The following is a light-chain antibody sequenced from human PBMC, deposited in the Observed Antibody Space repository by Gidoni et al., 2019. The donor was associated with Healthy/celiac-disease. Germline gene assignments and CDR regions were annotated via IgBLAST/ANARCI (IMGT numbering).Light chain of an antibody. CDR3: QQRSNWPPGST. CDR1: QSVSSY. Sequence: EIVLTQSPATLSLSPGERATLSCRASQSVSSYLAWYQQKPGQAPRLLIYDASNRATGIPARFSGSGSGTDFTLTISSLEPEDSAVYYCQQRSNWPPGSTFXGXTKVEIK. V-gene: IGKV3-11*01. J-gene: IGKJ4*01. CDR2: DAS.